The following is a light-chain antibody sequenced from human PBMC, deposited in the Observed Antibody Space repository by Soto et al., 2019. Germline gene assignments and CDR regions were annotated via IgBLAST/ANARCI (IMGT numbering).Light chain of an antibody. CDR1: SSNIGAGYD. V-gene: IGLV1-40*01. CDR3: QSYDSSLSGVV. J-gene: IGLJ2*01. Sequence: QSVLTQPPSESRAPGQRVTISCTGSSSNIGAGYDVHWYQQLPGTAPKLLIYGNSNRPSGVPDRFSGSKSGTSASLAITGLQAEDEAHYYCQSYDSSLSGVVFGGGTKLTVL. CDR2: GNS.